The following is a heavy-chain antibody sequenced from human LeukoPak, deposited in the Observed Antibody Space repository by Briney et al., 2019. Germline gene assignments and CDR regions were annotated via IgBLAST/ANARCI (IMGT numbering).Heavy chain of an antibody. CDR2: IYYSGST. CDR3: ARNYGDSAFDS. Sequence: KSSETLSLTCTVSGGSITSYYWSWTRQPPGKGLELIGYIYYSGSTKYNPSLKSRVTISVDTSKKQFSLKLSSVTAADTAVYYCARNYGDSAFDSWGQGTLVTVSS. D-gene: IGHD5-12*01. V-gene: IGHV4-59*01. CDR1: GGSITSYY. J-gene: IGHJ5*01.